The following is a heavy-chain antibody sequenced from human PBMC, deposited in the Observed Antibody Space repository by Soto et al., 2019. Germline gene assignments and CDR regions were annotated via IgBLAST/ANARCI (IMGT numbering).Heavy chain of an antibody. CDR3: ATLGGWYGVWNWYFDV. CDR2: TSSGSSTI. D-gene: IGHD6-19*01. J-gene: IGHJ2*01. V-gene: IGHV3-48*02. Sequence: EVQLVESGGGLVQPGGSLRLSCAASGFTFSSYSMNWVRQAPGKGLEWVSYTSSGSSTIYYADSVKGRFAISRDNAKNSLDLQLKSRRDEDTAVYYCATLGGWYGVWNWYFDVWGRGTRVTVSS. CDR1: GFTFSSYS.